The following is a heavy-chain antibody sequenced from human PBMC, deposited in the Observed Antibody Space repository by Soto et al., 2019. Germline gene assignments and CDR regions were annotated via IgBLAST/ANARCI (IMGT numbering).Heavy chain of an antibody. CDR3: ARDLFGSGYWDYYYYYGMDV. CDR1: GFTFSSYP. CDR2: ISYDGSNK. J-gene: IGHJ6*02. V-gene: IGHV3-30-3*01. D-gene: IGHD3-22*01. Sequence: GGSLRLSCAASGFTFSSYPMHWVRQAPGKGLEWVAVISYDGSNKYYADSVKGRFTISRDNSKNTLYLRMNSLRAEDTAVYYCARDLFGSGYWDYYYYYGMDVWGQGTTVTVSS.